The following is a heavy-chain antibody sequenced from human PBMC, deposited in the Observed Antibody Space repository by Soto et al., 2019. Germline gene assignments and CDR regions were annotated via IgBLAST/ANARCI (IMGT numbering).Heavy chain of an antibody. J-gene: IGHJ6*02. V-gene: IGHV1-8*02. D-gene: IGHD6-13*01. Sequence: GASVKVSCKTSGYGFTAYDINWVRQASGQGLEWMGWMNPINGATGSARRFQGRVSMTRNTATGTAYLELTSLRSDDTGVYYCGRGPSPRAPAGGTPYYYAMGVWGQGTTVTVSS. CDR1: GYGFTAYD. CDR3: GRGPSPRAPAGGTPYYYAMGV. CDR2: MNPINGAT.